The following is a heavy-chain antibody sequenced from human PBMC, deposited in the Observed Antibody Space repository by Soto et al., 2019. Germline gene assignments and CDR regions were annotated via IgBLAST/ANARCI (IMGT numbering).Heavy chain of an antibody. CDR3: ARHGFYGDYSSNYFDP. V-gene: IGHV5-51*01. Sequence: PVESLNISFKASGYSFTNYWIAWVRQMPGKGLEYMGIIYPSDSDSRYSPSFHVQFTFSADKSINTAYLQWSSLKASDNAMYYCARHGFYGDYSSNYFDPWGQGTLVTVSS. CDR2: IYPSDSDS. D-gene: IGHD4-17*01. CDR1: GYSFTNYW. J-gene: IGHJ5*02.